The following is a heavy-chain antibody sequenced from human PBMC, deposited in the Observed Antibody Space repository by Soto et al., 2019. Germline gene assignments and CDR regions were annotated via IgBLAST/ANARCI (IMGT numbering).Heavy chain of an antibody. CDR1: GVTFSSYA. V-gene: IGHV1-69*06. J-gene: IGHJ6*01. CDR2: IIPIFGTA. CDR3: AAIAASGNSALYYCYGMAF. D-gene: IGHD6-13*01. Sequence: GASVKVSCKASGVTFSSYAISWVRPASLQVREWMVGIIPIFGTANYAQKFQGRVTITAAKSTSTAYMELRSLRSEDTDVYYCAAIAASGNSALYYCYGMAFCGQGATVTFSS.